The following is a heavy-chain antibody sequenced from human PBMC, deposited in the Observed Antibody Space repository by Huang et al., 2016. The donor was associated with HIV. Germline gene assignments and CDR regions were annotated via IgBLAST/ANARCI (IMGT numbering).Heavy chain of an antibody. D-gene: IGHD2-8*02. J-gene: IGHJ4*02. CDR2: IRHDGRNK. CDR3: AKDEKFFCSGGSCFSSNIDY. V-gene: IGHV3-30*02. CDR1: GFTFSNFG. Sequence: QVHLVESGGGVVQSGGSLRLSCAASGFTFSNFGMHWVRQAPGKGLEWVGFIRHDGRNKLYADSMTGRFTISRDNTQDTLFLEMKTVKSEDTAIYYCAKDEKFFCSGGSCFSSNIDYWGQGTLVTVSS.